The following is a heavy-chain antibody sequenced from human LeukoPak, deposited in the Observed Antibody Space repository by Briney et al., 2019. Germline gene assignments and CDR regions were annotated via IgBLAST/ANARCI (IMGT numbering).Heavy chain of an antibody. CDR2: INHSGST. Sequence: SEALSLTCAVYGGSFSGYYWSWIRQPPGKGLEWIGEINHSGSTNYNPSLKSRVTISVDTSKNQFSLKLSSVTAADTAVYYCARGVVVDLFDPWGQGTLVTVPS. CDR3: ARGVVVDLFDP. J-gene: IGHJ5*02. V-gene: IGHV4-34*01. CDR1: GGSFSGYY. D-gene: IGHD2-15*01.